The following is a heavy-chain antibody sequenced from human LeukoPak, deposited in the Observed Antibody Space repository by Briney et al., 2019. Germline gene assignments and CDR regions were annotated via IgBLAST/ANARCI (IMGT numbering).Heavy chain of an antibody. CDR3: ARAEDYGDYSSRAFDI. J-gene: IGHJ3*02. CDR2: IYYSGST. V-gene: IGHV4-59*01. Sequence: SETLSLTCTVSGGSISSYYWSWIRQPPGKGLEWIGYIYYSGSTNYNPSLKSRVTISVDTSKNYFSLKLSSVTAADTAVDYCARAEDYGDYSSRAFDIWGQGTMVTVSS. CDR1: GGSISSYY. D-gene: IGHD4-17*01.